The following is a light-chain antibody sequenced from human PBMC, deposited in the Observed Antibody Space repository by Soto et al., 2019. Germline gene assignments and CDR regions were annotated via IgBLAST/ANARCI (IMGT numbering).Light chain of an antibody. J-gene: IGLJ1*01. CDR1: SSDVGSYNR. CDR2: EVS. Sequence: QSVLTQPPSVSGSPGQSVTIPCTGTSSDVGSYNRVSWYQQPPGTAPKLMIYEVSNRPSGVPDRFSGSKSGNTASLTISGLQAEDEADYYCSSYTSSSTYVFGSGTRSPS. CDR3: SSYTSSSTYV. V-gene: IGLV2-18*02.